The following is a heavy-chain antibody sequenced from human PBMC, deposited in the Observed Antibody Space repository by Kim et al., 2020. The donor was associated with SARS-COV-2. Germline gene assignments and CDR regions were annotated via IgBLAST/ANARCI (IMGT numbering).Heavy chain of an antibody. D-gene: IGHD3-10*01. J-gene: IGHJ6*02. V-gene: IGHV3-7*01. Sequence: GGSLRLSCAASGFTFSSYWMSWVRQAPGKGLEWVANIKQDGSEKYYVDSVKGRFTISIDNAKNSLYLQMNSLRAEDTAVYYCARDQVTMVRGVIIYYYYYYGMDVWGQGTTVTVSS. CDR3: ARDQVTMVRGVIIYYYYYYGMDV. CDR1: GFTFSSYW. CDR2: IKQDGSEK.